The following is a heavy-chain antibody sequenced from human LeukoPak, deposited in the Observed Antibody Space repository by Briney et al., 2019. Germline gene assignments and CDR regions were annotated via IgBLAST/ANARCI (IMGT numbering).Heavy chain of an antibody. CDR3: AKDTAVGHIGVFLFRYMEN. V-gene: IGHV3-23*01. CDR1: GLTFSGYG. J-gene: IGHJ4*03. D-gene: IGHD2-21*01. CDR2: VRGGVGRI. Sequence: PGGSVSPFCARSGLTFSGYGITSVRQAPGKGLEWGSVVRGGVGRIYYADSVKGRFTISRDNSKNTLYLQMNSLRAEDTAVYYCAKDTAVGHIGVFLFRYMENWGQGILVSVSS.